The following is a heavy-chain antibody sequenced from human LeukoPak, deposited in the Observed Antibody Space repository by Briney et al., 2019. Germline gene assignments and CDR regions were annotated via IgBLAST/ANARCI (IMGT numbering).Heavy chain of an antibody. CDR1: GFTVSTYY. CDR2: IYSGGST. V-gene: IGHV3-53*01. J-gene: IGHJ4*02. D-gene: IGHD2-2*01. CDR3: ARGLGYCTSTTCLLPFDY. Sequence: PGGSLRLSCAASGFTVSTYYMTRVRQAPGKGLECVSVIYSGGSTYYADSVKGRFTVSRDNSKNTPYLQMNSLRAEDTAMYYCARGLGYCTSTTCLLPFDYWGQGTLVTVSS.